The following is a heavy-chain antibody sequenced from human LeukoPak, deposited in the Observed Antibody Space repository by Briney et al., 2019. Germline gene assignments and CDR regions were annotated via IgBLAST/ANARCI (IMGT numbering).Heavy chain of an antibody. CDR2: IKPDGREK. V-gene: IGHV3-7*05. D-gene: IGHD5-18*01. CDR1: GFTFSTYW. J-gene: IGHJ3*02. Sequence: GGSMRLSCAASGFTFSTYWMSWVHQVPGKGLELVAYIKPDGREKYYVDSVKGRFTISRDNAKNSLYLQMNSLRGEDAAVYFCARVARYTFDIWGQGTMVTVSS. CDR3: ARVARYTFDI.